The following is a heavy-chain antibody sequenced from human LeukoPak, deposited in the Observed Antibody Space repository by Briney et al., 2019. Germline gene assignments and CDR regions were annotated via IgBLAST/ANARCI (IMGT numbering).Heavy chain of an antibody. CDR3: ARQGVVFPTDYFYMDV. V-gene: IGHV1-69*01. CDR1: GGTFSSFA. J-gene: IGHJ6*03. D-gene: IGHD3-3*01. CDR2: IIPIFGSA. Sequence: RAASVKVSCKASGGTFSSFAISWVRQAPGQGLEWMGGIIPIFGSANYAQKFQGRVTIIADESTSTAYMELSSLRSEDTAVYYCARQGVVFPTDYFYMDVWGKGTTVTVSS.